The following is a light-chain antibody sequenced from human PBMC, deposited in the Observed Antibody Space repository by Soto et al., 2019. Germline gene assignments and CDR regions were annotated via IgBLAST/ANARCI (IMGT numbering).Light chain of an antibody. J-gene: IGKJ3*01. V-gene: IGKV3-20*01. CDR2: GAS. CDR1: QSVSSSY. CDR3: QQYGRSPFT. Sequence: EIVLPQSPGTLSLSPGERATLSCRASQSVSSSYLAWYQQKPGQAPRLLIYGASSRATGIPGRFSGSGSGTDFTLTISRLEPEDFAVYYCQQYGRSPFTFGPGTKVDI.